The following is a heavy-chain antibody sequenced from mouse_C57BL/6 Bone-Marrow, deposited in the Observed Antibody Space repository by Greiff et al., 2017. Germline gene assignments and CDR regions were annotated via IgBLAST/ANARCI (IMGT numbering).Heavy chain of an antibody. D-gene: IGHD2-3*01. Sequence: EVQLQQSGAELVRPGASVKLSCTASGFNIKDDYMHWVKQRPEQGLEWIGWIDPENGDTDYASKFQGKATITADTSSNTAYLQLSSLTSEDTAVYYCTEGIDGCSWFAYWGQGTLVTVSA. J-gene: IGHJ3*01. CDR2: IDPENGDT. CDR1: GFNIKDDY. CDR3: TEGIDGCSWFAY. V-gene: IGHV14-4*01.